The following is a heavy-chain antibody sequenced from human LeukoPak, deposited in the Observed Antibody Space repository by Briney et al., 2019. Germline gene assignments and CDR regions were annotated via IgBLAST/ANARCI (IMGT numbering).Heavy chain of an antibody. CDR2: IYYSGST. D-gene: IGHD6-13*01. CDR1: GGSISSGDYY. Sequence: SETLSLTCTVSGGSISSGDYYWSWIRQPPGKGLEWIGYIYYSGSTYYNPSLKSRVTISVDTSKSQFSLRLSSVTAADTAVYYCARDDGSSWYGYGMDVWGKGTTVTVSS. CDR3: ARDDGSSWYGYGMDV. J-gene: IGHJ6*04. V-gene: IGHV4-30-4*01.